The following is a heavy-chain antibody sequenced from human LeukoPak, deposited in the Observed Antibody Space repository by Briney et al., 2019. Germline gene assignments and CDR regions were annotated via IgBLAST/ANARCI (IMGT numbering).Heavy chain of an antibody. J-gene: IGHJ4*02. CDR3: ARVLKWLPYFDY. V-gene: IGHV3-30-3*01. Sequence: GGSLRLSCAASGFTFSSYAMHWVRQAPGKGLEWVAVISYDGSNKYYADSVKGRFTISRDNSKNTLYLQMNSLRAEDTAVYYCARVLKWLPYFDYWGQGTLVTVSS. D-gene: IGHD5-12*01. CDR1: GFTFSSYA. CDR2: ISYDGSNK.